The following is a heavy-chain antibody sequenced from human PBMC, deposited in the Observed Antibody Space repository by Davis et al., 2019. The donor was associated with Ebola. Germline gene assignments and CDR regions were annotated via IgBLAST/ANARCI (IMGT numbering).Heavy chain of an antibody. J-gene: IGHJ5*02. CDR1: GFTFNYYA. D-gene: IGHD6-19*01. Sequence: GGSLRLSCAASGFTFNYYAMSWVRQTPGKGLEWVSSISSSSSYIYYADSVKGRFTISRDNAKNSLYLQMNSLRAEDTAVYYCARVGAVAHNWFDPWGQGTLVTVSS. CDR2: ISSSSSYI. CDR3: ARVGAVAHNWFDP. V-gene: IGHV3-21*01.